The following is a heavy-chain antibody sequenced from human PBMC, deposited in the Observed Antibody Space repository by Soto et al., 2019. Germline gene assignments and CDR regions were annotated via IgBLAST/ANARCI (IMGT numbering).Heavy chain of an antibody. D-gene: IGHD5-12*01. V-gene: IGHV5-51*01. J-gene: IGHJ3*02. CDR1: GYSFTSYW. CDR3: ARKVMAARWADAFDI. Sequence: PGESLKISCKGSGYSFTSYWIGWVRQMPGKGLEWMGIIYPGDSDTRYSPSFQGHVTISADKSISTAYLQWSSLKASDTAMYYCARKVMAARWADAFDIWGQGTMVTVSS. CDR2: IYPGDSDT.